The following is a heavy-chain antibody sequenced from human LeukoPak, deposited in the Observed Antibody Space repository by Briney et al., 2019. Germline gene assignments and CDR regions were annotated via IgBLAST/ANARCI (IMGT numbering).Heavy chain of an antibody. CDR3: ASVAGGRYYMDV. J-gene: IGHJ6*03. V-gene: IGHV1-2*02. D-gene: IGHD6-19*01. Sequence: ASVKVSCKTSGYTFTGYYMHWVRQAPGQGLEWMGWINPNSGGTNYAQKFQGRVTMTRDTSISTAYMELSRLRSDDTAVYYCASVAGGRYYMDVWGKGTTVTVSS. CDR1: GYTFTGYY. CDR2: INPNSGGT.